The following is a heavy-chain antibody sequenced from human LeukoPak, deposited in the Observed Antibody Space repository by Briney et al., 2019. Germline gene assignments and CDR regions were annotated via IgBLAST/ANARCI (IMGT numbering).Heavy chain of an antibody. Sequence: SETLSLTCTVSGGSISNYYWSWIRQSPGKGLEWIGYIYYSGRTNYNPSLKSRVTISVDTSKNQFSLKLSSVTAADTAVYYCARHVEQWLTPFDYWGQGTLVTVSS. CDR2: IYYSGRT. CDR3: ARHVEQWLTPFDY. CDR1: GGSISNYY. D-gene: IGHD6-19*01. J-gene: IGHJ4*02. V-gene: IGHV4-59*08.